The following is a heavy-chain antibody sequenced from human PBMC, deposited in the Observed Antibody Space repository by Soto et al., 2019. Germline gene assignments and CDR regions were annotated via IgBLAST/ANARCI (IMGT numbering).Heavy chain of an antibody. CDR1: GFTFRIFG. Sequence: PGGSLRLSCAASGFTFRIFGMHWVRQAPGKGLEWVAVISYDGSNRYYADSVKGRFTISRDNSKNTLYLQMNSLRAEDTAVYYCAKGLSYYYDSSGHYVWGQGTLVTVSS. D-gene: IGHD3-22*01. CDR3: AKGLSYYYDSSGHYV. J-gene: IGHJ4*01. V-gene: IGHV3-30*18. CDR2: ISYDGSNR.